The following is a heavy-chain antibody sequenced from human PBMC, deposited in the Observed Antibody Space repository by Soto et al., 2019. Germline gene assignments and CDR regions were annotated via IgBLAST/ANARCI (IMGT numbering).Heavy chain of an antibody. V-gene: IGHV3-23*01. D-gene: IGHD1-26*01. CDR3: ASQEWSYYNPPFDY. CDR1: GFTFSSYA. J-gene: IGHJ4*02. Sequence: GGSLRLSCAASGFTFSSYAMSWVRKAPGKGLEWVSAISGSGGSTYYADSVKGRFTISRDKSKNTLYLQMNSLRAEDTDVYYCASQEWSYYNPPFDYWGQGTLVTVSS. CDR2: ISGSGGST.